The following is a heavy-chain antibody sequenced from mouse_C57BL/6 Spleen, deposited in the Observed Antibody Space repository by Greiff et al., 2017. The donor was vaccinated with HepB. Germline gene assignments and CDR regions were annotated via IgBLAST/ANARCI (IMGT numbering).Heavy chain of an antibody. CDR2: INPNNGGT. J-gene: IGHJ4*01. CDR1: GYTFTDYY. CDR3: AGPSFYAMDY. V-gene: IGHV1-26*01. Sequence: EVQLQQSGPELVKPGASVKISCKASGYTFTDYYMNWVKQSHGKSLEWIGDINPNNGGTSYNQKFKGKATLTVDKSSSTAYMELRSLTSEDSAVYYCAGPSFYAMDYWGQGTSVTVSS.